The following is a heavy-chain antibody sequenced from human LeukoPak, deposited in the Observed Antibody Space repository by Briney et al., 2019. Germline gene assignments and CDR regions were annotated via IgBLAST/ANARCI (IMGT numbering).Heavy chain of an antibody. J-gene: IGHJ4*02. CDR2: INAGNGNT. Sequence: ASVKVSCKASGYAFTSYAMHWVRQAPGQRLEWMGWINAGNGNTKYSQEFQGRVTMTRDTSISTAYMELNRLRSDDTAVYYCARGDYGEDFFDYWGQGTLVTVSS. CDR3: ARGDYGEDFFDY. CDR1: GYAFTSYA. D-gene: IGHD4-17*01. V-gene: IGHV1-3*01.